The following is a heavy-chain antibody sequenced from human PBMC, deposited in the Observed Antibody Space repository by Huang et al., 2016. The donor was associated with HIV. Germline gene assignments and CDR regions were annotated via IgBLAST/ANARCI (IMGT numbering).Heavy chain of an antibody. J-gene: IGHJ4*02. D-gene: IGHD5-12*01. CDR3: TRDGVAPDEEFDY. CDR2: VNPNNGAT. CDR1: GYAFAYYF. Sequence: QVQLVQSGAEVKKPGASVKVSCKPSGYAFAYYFIHWVRQAPGQGLEGMAWVNPNNGATNYDQKFLGRLTVTGDTSMRTAYMELSGLTSDDTAKYYCTRDGVAPDEEFDYWGQGTVIIVSS. V-gene: IGHV1-2*02.